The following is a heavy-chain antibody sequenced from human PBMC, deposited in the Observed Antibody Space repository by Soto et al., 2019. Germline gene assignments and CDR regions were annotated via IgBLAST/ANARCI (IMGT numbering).Heavy chain of an antibody. CDR2: INTDGSST. D-gene: IGHD1-26*01. CDR3: ARSVGRDYYYMDV. CDR1: GFTFSSYW. Sequence: EVQLVESGGGLVQPGGSLRLSCAASGFTFSSYWMHWVRQAPGTGLVWVSRINTDGSSTTYSDSVKGRFTISRDNAYAKNTLYLQMNSLRAEDTAVYYCARSVGRDYYYMDVWGKGTTVTVSS. V-gene: IGHV3-74*01. J-gene: IGHJ6*03.